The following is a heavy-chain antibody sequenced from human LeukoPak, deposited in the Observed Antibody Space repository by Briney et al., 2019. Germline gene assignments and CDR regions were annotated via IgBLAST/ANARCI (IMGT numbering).Heavy chain of an antibody. J-gene: IGHJ5*02. CDR3: AKSGSTVTTLNWFNP. CDR1: GFSFSTNA. Sequence: GESLRLSCVASGFSFSTNAMSWVRQAPAKGLEWVSGISVSGGTTFYADSVTARFTISRDNSKTTVYLHMNDLRGEATAVYYCAKSGSTVTTLNWFNPWGQGTLVTVYS. CDR2: ISVSGGTT. V-gene: IGHV3-23*01. D-gene: IGHD4-17*01.